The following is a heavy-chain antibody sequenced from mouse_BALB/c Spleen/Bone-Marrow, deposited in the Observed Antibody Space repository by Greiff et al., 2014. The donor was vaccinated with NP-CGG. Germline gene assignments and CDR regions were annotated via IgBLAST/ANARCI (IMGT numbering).Heavy chain of an antibody. J-gene: IGHJ4*01. CDR3: AMWLRRDYYAMDY. Sequence: VHLVESGPELVKPGASVWISCKASGYTFTRYYIQWMKQRPGQGLEWIGWIYPGNVNTKYNEKFKGKATLTADKSSSTAYMQLSSLTSEDSAVYFCAMWLRRDYYAMDYWGQGTSVTVSS. CDR1: GYTFTRYY. V-gene: IGHV1S56*01. D-gene: IGHD2-2*01. CDR2: IYPGNVNT.